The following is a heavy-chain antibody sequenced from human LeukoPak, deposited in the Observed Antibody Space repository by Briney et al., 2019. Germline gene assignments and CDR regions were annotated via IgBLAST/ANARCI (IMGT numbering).Heavy chain of an antibody. D-gene: IGHD3-9*01. CDR3: ARERYFDWLLGGGAFDI. V-gene: IGHV4-59*12. CDR2: IYHSGST. J-gene: IGHJ3*02. Sequence: SETLSLTCTVSGGSISSYYWSWIRQPPGKGLEWIGYIYHSGSTYYNPSLKSRVTISVDRSKNQFSLKLSSVTAADTAVYYCARERYFDWLLGGGAFDIWGQGTMVTVSS. CDR1: GGSISSYY.